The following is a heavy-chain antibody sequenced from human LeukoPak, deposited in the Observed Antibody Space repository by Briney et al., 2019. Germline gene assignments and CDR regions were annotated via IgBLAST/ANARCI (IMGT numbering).Heavy chain of an antibody. J-gene: IGHJ5*02. D-gene: IGHD4-11*01. CDR3: TRDRARTQSWVEFDL. Sequence: PGGSLRLSCTASGFTVSGTLMDWVRQAPGKGLKWVSVIYDDDRTVYTDSVKGRFTISRDSSRNMVYLQMNSLRPEDSAVYYCTRDRARTQSWVEFDLWGLGTLVTVSS. CDR1: GFTVSGTL. CDR2: IYDDDRT. V-gene: IGHV3-53*05.